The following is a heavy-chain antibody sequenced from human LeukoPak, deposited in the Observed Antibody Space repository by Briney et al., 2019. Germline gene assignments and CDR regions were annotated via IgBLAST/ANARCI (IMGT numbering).Heavy chain of an antibody. CDR3: AKGYDFWSGYWDY. CDR2: ISWNSGSI. D-gene: IGHD3-3*01. J-gene: IGHJ4*02. CDR1: GFTFDDYA. V-gene: IGHV3-9*01. Sequence: GRSLRLSCAASGFTFDDYAMHWVRQAPGKGLEWVSGISWNSGSIGYADSVKGRFTISRDSAKNSLYLQMNSLRAEDTALYYCAKGYDFWSGYWDYWGQGTLVTVSS.